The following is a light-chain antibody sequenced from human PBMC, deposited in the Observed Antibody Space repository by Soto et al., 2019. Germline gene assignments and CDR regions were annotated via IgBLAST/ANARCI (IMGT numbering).Light chain of an antibody. J-gene: IGKJ4*01. CDR2: AAS. V-gene: IGKV1-17*03. CDR1: QGINNY. CDR3: LQQNSFPPT. Sequence: DIQMTQSPSAMSASVGDRVTITCRASQGINNYLAWFQQKPGQVPKRLIYAASSLQSGVPSRFSGSESGTEFTLSITGLQPEDFATYYCLQQNSFPPTFGGGTKVDIK.